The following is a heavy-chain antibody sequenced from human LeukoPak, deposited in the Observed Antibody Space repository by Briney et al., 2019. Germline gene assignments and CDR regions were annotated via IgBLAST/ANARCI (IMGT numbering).Heavy chain of an antibody. V-gene: IGHV3-9*03. Sequence: QPGGSLRLSCAASGFTFSSYAMSWVRQAPGKGLGWVSGISWNSGSIGYADSVKGRFTISRDNAKNSLYLQMNSLRAEDMALYYCAKDRGYGDNSNSQFDYWGQGTLVTVSS. CDR3: AKDRGYGDNSNSQFDY. J-gene: IGHJ4*02. CDR1: GFTFSSYA. D-gene: IGHD4-23*01. CDR2: ISWNSGSI.